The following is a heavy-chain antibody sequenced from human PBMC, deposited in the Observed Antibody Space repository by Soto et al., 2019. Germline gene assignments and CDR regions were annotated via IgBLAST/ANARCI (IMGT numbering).Heavy chain of an antibody. CDR1: GFTFSNAW. V-gene: IGHV3-15*01. CDR2: IKSKTDGGTT. CDR3: TTGSGQLARGRYYYYYYMDV. Sequence: GSLRLSCAASGFTFSNAWMSWVRQAPGKGLEWVGRIKSKTDGGTTDYAAPVKGRFTISRDDSKNTLYLQMNSLKTEDTAVYYCTTGSGQLARGRYYYYYYMDVWGKGTTVTVSS. J-gene: IGHJ6*03. D-gene: IGHD6-6*01.